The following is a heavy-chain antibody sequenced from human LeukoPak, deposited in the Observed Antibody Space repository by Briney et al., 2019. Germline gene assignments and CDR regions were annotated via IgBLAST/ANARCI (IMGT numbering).Heavy chain of an antibody. CDR3: ASGGTGYSNGWNYFDY. J-gene: IGHJ4*02. CDR1: GGSIDSGPYY. D-gene: IGHD5-12*01. V-gene: IGHV4-39*07. Sequence: SETLSLTCTVSGGSIDSGPYYWGWIRQSPGKGLEWIGSMYYTGSTYYNLSLKSRITIFLDTSKNQFSLTLGSVTAADTAIYYCASGGTGYSNGWNYFDYWGQGTLVTVSS. CDR2: MYYTGST.